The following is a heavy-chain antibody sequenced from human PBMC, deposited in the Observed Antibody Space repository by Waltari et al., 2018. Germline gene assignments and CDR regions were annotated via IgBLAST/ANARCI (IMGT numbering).Heavy chain of an antibody. J-gene: IGHJ5*02. V-gene: IGHV3-23*03. Sequence: EVQLLESGGGLVQPGGFLRPAFTASGIIFRSYAMSWVRHASRKGLEWVSVIYSGGSSTYYADSVKGRFTISRDNSKNTLYLQMNSLRAEDTAVYYCAKGRFFGDPWGQGTLVTVSS. CDR2: IYSGGSST. CDR1: GIIFRSYA. CDR3: AKGRFFGDP. D-gene: IGHD3-3*01.